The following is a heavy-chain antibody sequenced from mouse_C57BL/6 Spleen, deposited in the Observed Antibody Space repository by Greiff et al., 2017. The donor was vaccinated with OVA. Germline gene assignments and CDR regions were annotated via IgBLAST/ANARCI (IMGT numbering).Heavy chain of an antibody. J-gene: IGHJ1*03. D-gene: IGHD1-1*01. V-gene: IGHV2-2*01. CDR2: IWSGGST. Sequence: VQLQQSGPGLVQPSQSLSITCTVSGFSLTSYGVHWVRQSPGKGLEWLGVIWSGGSTDYNAAFISRLSISKDNSKSQVCFKMNSLQADDTAIYYCARAGSGYFDVWGTGTTVTVSS. CDR1: GFSLTSYG. CDR3: ARAGSGYFDV.